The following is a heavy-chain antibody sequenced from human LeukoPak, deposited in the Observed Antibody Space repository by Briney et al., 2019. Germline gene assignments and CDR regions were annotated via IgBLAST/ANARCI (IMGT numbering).Heavy chain of an antibody. V-gene: IGHV4-38-2*02. CDR1: GYSISSGYY. J-gene: IGHJ4*02. Sequence: PSETLSLTCTVSGYSISSGYYWGWIRQPPGKGLEWIGSIYHSGSTYYNPSLKSRVTISIDTSKNQFSLKLSSVTAADTAVYYCASTLWLPTPYFDYWGQGTLVTVSS. D-gene: IGHD5-18*01. CDR3: ASTLWLPTPYFDY. CDR2: IYHSGST.